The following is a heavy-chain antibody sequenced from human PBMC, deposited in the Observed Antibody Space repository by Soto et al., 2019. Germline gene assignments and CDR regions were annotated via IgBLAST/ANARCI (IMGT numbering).Heavy chain of an antibody. J-gene: IGHJ6*02. CDR1: GGTFSSYA. CDR2: ISAYNGNT. V-gene: IGHV1-18*01. Sequence: ASVKVSCKASGGTFSSYAISWVRQAPGQGLEWMGWISAYNGNTNYAQKLQGRATMTTDTSTSTAYMELRSLRSDDTAVYYCARDRGYSSGWNYYGMDVWGQGTTVTVSS. CDR3: ARDRGYSSGWNYYGMDV. D-gene: IGHD6-19*01.